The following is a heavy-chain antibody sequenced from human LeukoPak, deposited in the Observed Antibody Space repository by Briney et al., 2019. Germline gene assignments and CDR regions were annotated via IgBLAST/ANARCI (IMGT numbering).Heavy chain of an antibody. D-gene: IGHD6-13*01. CDR1: GYTFTDYY. CDR3: ARGWDPGYSSSWYVRYFDY. CDR2: INPNSGGT. V-gene: IGHV1-2*02. J-gene: IGHJ4*02. Sequence: ASVKVSCKASGYTFTDYYMHWVRQAPGQGLEWMGWINPNSGGTNYAQKFQGRVTMTRDTSISTAYMELSSLRSEDTAVYYCARGWDPGYSSSWYVRYFDYWGQGTLVTVSS.